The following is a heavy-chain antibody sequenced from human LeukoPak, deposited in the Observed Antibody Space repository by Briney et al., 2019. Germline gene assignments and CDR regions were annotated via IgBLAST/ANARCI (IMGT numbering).Heavy chain of an antibody. CDR1: GGSIGSTNYY. J-gene: IGHJ5*02. V-gene: IGHV4-39*01. Sequence: PSETLSLTCTVSGGSIGSTNYYWGWIRQPPGKGLEWIANICYSGSTYYNPSLKRRVTISVDTSKNQFSLKLSSVTAADTAVYYCARHVGFITMVRGVINNNWFDPWGQGTLVTVSS. CDR2: ICYSGST. D-gene: IGHD3-10*01. CDR3: ARHVGFITMVRGVINNNWFDP.